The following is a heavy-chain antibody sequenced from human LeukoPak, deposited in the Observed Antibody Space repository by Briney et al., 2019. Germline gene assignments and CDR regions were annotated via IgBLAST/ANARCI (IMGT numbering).Heavy chain of an antibody. CDR1: GFRFSSYW. CDR2: VNNDGSST. CDR3: ARSSYPYYFDY. Sequence: GGSLRLSCGASGFRFSSYWMHWVRQAPGKGLMWVSRVNNDGSSTTYADSVEGRFTISRDNARNTLYLQMNSLRAEDTAVYYCARSSYPYYFDYWGQGTLVTVSS. V-gene: IGHV3-74*01. D-gene: IGHD6-19*01. J-gene: IGHJ4*02.